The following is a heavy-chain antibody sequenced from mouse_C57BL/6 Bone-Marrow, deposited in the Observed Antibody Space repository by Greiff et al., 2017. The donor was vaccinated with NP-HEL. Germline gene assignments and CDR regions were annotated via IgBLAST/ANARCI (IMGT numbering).Heavy chain of an antibody. CDR2: IRLKSDNYAT. V-gene: IGHV6-3*01. Sequence: EVKLEESGGGLVQPGGSMKLSCVASGFTFSNYWMNWVRQSPEKGLEWVAQIRLKSDNYATHYAESVKGRFTISRDDSKSSVYLQMNNLRAEDTGIYYCTVRDYDLYWYFDVWGTGTTVTVSS. D-gene: IGHD2-4*01. J-gene: IGHJ1*03. CDR1: GFTFSNYW. CDR3: TVRDYDLYWYFDV.